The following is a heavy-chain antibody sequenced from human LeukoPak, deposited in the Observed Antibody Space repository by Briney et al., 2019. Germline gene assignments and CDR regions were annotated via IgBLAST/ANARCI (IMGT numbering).Heavy chain of an antibody. Sequence: SGGSLRLSCAASGFTFRRYWMSWARQASGKGLEWVANIRQDGSEKYYVDSVKGRFTISRDNAKNSLYLQMNSLRAEDTAVHYCARGHYDILTGYSPEPGYWGQGTLVTVSS. CDR2: IRQDGSEK. CDR3: ARGHYDILTGYSPEPGY. D-gene: IGHD3-9*01. CDR1: GFTFRRYW. J-gene: IGHJ4*02. V-gene: IGHV3-7*04.